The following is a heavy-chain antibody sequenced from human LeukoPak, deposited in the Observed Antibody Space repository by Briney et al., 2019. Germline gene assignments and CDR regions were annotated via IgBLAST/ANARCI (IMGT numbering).Heavy chain of an antibody. Sequence: PGGSLRLSCAASGFTFSTYSMNWVRQAPGKGLEWVAVISYDGSNKYYADSVKGRFTISRDNSKNTQYLQMNSLRAEDTAVYYCAKAMSVAGTNYYYGMDVWGQGTTVTVSS. CDR2: ISYDGSNK. V-gene: IGHV3-30*18. CDR3: AKAMSVAGTNYYYGMDV. D-gene: IGHD6-19*01. J-gene: IGHJ6*02. CDR1: GFTFSTYS.